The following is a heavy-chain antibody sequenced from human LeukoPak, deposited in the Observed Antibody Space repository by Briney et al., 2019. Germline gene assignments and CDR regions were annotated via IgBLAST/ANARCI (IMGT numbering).Heavy chain of an antibody. J-gene: IGHJ5*02. V-gene: IGHV1-69*04. CDR3: ARALTPRPCWFDP. Sequence: GASVKVSCKASGGTFSSYAISWVRQAPGQGLEWMGRIIPILGIANYAQKFQGRVTITADKSTSTAYMELSSLRSEDTAVYYCARALTPRPCWFDPWGQGTLVTVSS. D-gene: IGHD6-6*01. CDR1: GGTFSSYA. CDR2: IIPILGIA.